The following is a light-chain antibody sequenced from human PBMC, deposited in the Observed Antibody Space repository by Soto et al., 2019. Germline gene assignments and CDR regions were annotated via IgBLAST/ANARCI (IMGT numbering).Light chain of an antibody. CDR3: QQYYSYPLT. J-gene: IGKJ4*01. V-gene: IGKV1-9*01. Sequence: DISLTQSPSCLSASVGDRVTITCRASEDILSHLAWYQQKPGKAPNLLIYAAAYLQSGVPSRFSGSGTGTDFTFTINCLQSEDFAAYYCQQYYSYPLTFGGGTKVDIK. CDR1: EDILSH. CDR2: AAA.